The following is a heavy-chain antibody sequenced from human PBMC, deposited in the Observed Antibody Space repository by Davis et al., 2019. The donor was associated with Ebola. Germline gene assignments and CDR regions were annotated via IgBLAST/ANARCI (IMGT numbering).Heavy chain of an antibody. CDR3: ARGPVVYDY. J-gene: IGHJ4*02. D-gene: IGHD4-23*01. V-gene: IGHV3-23*01. CDR1: GFTFSKHA. Sequence: PGGSLRLSCVASGFTFSKHAMSWVRQAPGKGLEWVSAIGGGGGSTNYGDSVKGRFTISRDNSVNTLYLQMNSLKDEDTAIYYCARGPVVYDYWGQGTLVTVSS. CDR2: IGGGGGST.